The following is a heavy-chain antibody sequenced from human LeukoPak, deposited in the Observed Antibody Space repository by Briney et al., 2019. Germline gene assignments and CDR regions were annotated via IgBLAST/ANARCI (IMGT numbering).Heavy chain of an antibody. J-gene: IGHJ4*02. CDR1: GGTFISYA. Sequence: GASVKVSCKASGGTFISYAISWVRQAPGQGLEWMGGIIPIFGTANYAQKFQGRVTITADESTSTAYMELSSLRSEDTAVYYCARWYYYDSSGYKAFDYWGQGTLVTVSS. D-gene: IGHD3-22*01. CDR3: ARWYYYDSSGYKAFDY. CDR2: IIPIFGTA. V-gene: IGHV1-69*13.